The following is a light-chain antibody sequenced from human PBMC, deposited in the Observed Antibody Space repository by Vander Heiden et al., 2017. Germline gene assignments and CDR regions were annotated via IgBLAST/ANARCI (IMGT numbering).Light chain of an antibody. J-gene: IGKJ4*01. V-gene: IGKV1-33*01. Sequence: DIQRNQSPSSLSASVGDRVTITCQASQDISNYLNWYQQKPGKAPKLLIYDASNLETGVPSRFSGSGSGTDFTFTISSLQPEDIATYYCQQYDSLPLTFGGGTKVEIK. CDR1: QDISNY. CDR3: QQYDSLPLT. CDR2: DAS.